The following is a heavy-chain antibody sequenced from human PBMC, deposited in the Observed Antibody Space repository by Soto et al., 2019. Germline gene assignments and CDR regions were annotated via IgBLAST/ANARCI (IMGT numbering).Heavy chain of an antibody. CDR2: IYYSGST. Sequence: SETLSLTCTVSGGSVSSGSYYWSWIRQPPGKGLEWIGYIYYSGSTNYNPSLKSRVTISVDTSKNQFSLKLSSVTAADTAVYYCARIVYSSSSGYYYYGMDVWGQGTTVTVSS. CDR3: ARIVYSSSSGYYYYGMDV. V-gene: IGHV4-61*01. D-gene: IGHD6-6*01. CDR1: GGSVSSGSYY. J-gene: IGHJ6*02.